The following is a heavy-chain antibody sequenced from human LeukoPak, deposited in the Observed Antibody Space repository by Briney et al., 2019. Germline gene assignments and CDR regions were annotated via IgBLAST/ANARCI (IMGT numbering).Heavy chain of an antibody. CDR3: AKAFFLVET. Sequence: PWGAPMLSFSAPWFTLISYAMSWVRQAPGKGVEWVSAISGSGGSTYYADSVKGRFTISRDNSKNTLYLQMNSLRAEDTAVYYCAKAFFLVETWGQGTLVTVSS. CDR1: WFTLISYA. J-gene: IGHJ4*02. CDR2: ISGSGGST. D-gene: IGHD2-8*02. V-gene: IGHV3-23*01.